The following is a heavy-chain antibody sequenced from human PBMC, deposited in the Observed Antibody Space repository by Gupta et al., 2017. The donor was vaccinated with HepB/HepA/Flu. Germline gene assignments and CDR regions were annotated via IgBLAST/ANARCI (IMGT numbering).Heavy chain of an antibody. J-gene: IGHJ4*02. D-gene: IGHD6-6*01. Sequence: QVTLKESGPALVKPTQTLTLTCTFSGFSLSTSGMRVSWIRQPPGKALEWLARIDWDDDKFYSTSLKTRLTISKDTSKNQVVLTMTNMDPVDTATYYCARESIAARFFDYWGQGTLVTVAS. CDR1: GFSLSTSGMR. CDR2: IDWDDDK. CDR3: ARESIAARFFDY. V-gene: IGHV2-70*04.